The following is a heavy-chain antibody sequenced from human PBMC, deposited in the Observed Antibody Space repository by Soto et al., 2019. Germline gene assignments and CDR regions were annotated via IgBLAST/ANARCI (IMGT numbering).Heavy chain of an antibody. CDR3: AKDAGNEESLFDY. CDR1: GFNFGGSS. J-gene: IGHJ4*02. CDR2: ISDSGGFI. V-gene: IGHV3-21*04. Sequence: EVLLVESGGGLVKPGGSLRLSCAASGFNFGGSSMNWVRQSPRKGLEWVSSISDSGGFIKYADSVKGRFTISRDNAKNSLFLQMDSLRADDTAIYYCAKDAGNEESLFDYWGRGTLVTVSS.